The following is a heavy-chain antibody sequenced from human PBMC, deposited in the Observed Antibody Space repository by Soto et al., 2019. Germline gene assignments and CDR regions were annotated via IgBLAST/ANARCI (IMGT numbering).Heavy chain of an antibody. D-gene: IGHD2-2*02. CDR1: GCTCISNE. J-gene: IGHJ4*02. CDR2: SSSSGSTK. CDR3: ARGYTGGWSRGGYFDY. Sequence: CLGLSCAASGCTCISNEMSWVRQAPGQGVEWISYSSSSGSTKYYADSVKGRFTISRDNAKNSLFLQMNSLTVEDRAVYYCARGYTGGWSRGGYFDYWGQGALVTVSS. V-gene: IGHV3-48*03.